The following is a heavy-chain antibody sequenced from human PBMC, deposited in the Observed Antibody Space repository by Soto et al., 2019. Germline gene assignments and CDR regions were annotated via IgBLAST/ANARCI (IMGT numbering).Heavy chain of an antibody. Sequence: SETLSLTCAVYGGSFSGYYWSWIRQPPGKGLEWIGEINHSGSTNYNPSLKSRVTISVDTSKNQFSLKLSSVTAADTAVYYCARKPYDYVWGSYRNYYYYGMDVWGQGTTVTV. CDR2: INHSGST. CDR3: ARKPYDYVWGSYRNYYYYGMDV. J-gene: IGHJ6*02. CDR1: GGSFSGYY. D-gene: IGHD3-16*02. V-gene: IGHV4-34*01.